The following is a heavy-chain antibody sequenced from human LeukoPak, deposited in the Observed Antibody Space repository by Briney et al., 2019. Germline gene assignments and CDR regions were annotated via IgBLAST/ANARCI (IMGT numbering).Heavy chain of an antibody. V-gene: IGHV1-69*05. CDR1: GYTFTSYA. J-gene: IGHJ4*02. CDR2: IIPIFGTA. D-gene: IGHD2-2*01. Sequence: SVKVSCKASGYTFTSYAMHWVRQAPGQGLEWMGGIIPIFGTANYAQKFQGRVTITTDESTSTAYMELSSLRSEDTAVYYCARGVVVVPAAHYFDYWGQGTLVTVSS. CDR3: ARGVVVVPAAHYFDY.